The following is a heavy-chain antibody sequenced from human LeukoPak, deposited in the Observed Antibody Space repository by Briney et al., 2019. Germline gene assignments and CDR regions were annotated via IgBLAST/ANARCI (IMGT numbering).Heavy chain of an antibody. Sequence: SVTVSCKASGGTFSSYAISWVRRAPGQGREWMGRVIPIVGIANYAQKFQGRVTITADKSKSTAYMELSSLRSEDTAVYYCARTSFHYSYGYGGGLYFDYWGPGTLVTVSA. CDR1: GGTFSSYA. D-gene: IGHD5-18*01. V-gene: IGHV1-69*04. CDR3: ARTSFHYSYGYGGGLYFDY. J-gene: IGHJ4*02. CDR2: VIPIVGIA.